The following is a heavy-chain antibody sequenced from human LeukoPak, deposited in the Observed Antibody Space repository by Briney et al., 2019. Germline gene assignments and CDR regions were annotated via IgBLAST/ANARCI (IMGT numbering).Heavy chain of an antibody. CDR2: IYTSGST. CDR3: ARNGGNYDILTGYYPLQIDY. D-gene: IGHD3-9*01. CDR1: GGSISSYY. V-gene: IGHV4-4*07. J-gene: IGHJ4*02. Sequence: PSETLSLTCTVSGGSISSYYWSWIRQPAGKGLEWIGRIYTSGSTNYNPSLKSRVTMSVDTSKNQFSLKLSSVTAADTAVYYCARNGGNYDILTGYYPLQIDYWGQGTLVTVSS.